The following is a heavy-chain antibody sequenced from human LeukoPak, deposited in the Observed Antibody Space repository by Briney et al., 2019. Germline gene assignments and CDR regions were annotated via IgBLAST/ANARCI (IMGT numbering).Heavy chain of an antibody. Sequence: GGSLRLSCAASGYTFSSNYMSWVRQAPGKGLEWVSGIYSGGSTYYADSVKGRFTVSRDNSKNTLYLQMNSLRAEDTAVYYCAREESGYCSSTSCYRLDVWGQGTTVTVSS. J-gene: IGHJ6*02. CDR3: AREESGYCSSTSCYRLDV. V-gene: IGHV3-66*01. D-gene: IGHD2-2*01. CDR2: IYSGGST. CDR1: GYTFSSNY.